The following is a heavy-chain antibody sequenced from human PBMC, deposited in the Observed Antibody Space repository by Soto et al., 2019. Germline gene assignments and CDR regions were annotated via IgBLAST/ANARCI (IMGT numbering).Heavy chain of an antibody. J-gene: IGHJ3*01. Sequence: PGGSLRLSCAASGFTFSSYWMSWVRQAPGKGLEWVSSILDSGDETHYADSVKDRFTISRDNSKNTLYLHMNSLRGEDTAIYYCVKGYSIYAGVFDLWGQGTQVTVSS. D-gene: IGHD2-2*01. CDR2: ILDSGDET. CDR1: GFTFSSYW. CDR3: VKGYSIYAGVFDL. V-gene: IGHV3-23*01.